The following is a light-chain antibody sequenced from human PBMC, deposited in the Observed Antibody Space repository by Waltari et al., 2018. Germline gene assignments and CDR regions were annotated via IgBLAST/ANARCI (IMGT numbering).Light chain of an antibody. V-gene: IGKV2-28*01. CDR3: MQSLQPPLT. CDR1: QSLLHSDGKTH. CDR2: MGS. J-gene: IGKJ4*01. Sequence: DVVMTQTPLALSVTPGQPASISCKSSQSLLHSDGKTHLYWYLQKPGQSPQLLISMGSNRASGVPDRFSGSGSGTDFTLQISRVEAEDVGVYYCMQSLQPPLTFGGGTKVELK.